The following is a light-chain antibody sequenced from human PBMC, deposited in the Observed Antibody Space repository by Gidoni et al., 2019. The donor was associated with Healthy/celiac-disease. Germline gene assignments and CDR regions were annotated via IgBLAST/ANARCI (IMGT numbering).Light chain of an antibody. V-gene: IGKV3-11*01. CDR2: DAS. CDR1: QSVSSY. J-gene: IGKJ1*01. CDR3: QQRSNWPPWT. Sequence: EIVLTQSPATLSLSPRERATLSCRASQSVSSYLAWSQQKPGQAPRLLIYDASNRAAGIPARFSGSGSGTDFTLTISSLEPEDFAVYYCQQRSNWPPWTFGQGTKVEIK.